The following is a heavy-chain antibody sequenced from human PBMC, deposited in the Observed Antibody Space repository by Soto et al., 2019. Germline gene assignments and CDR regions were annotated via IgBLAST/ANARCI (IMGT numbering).Heavy chain of an antibody. CDR3: ARERNTASTHHYYYGMDV. Sequence: PGESLKISCQGSGYSFTSYWISWVRQMPGKGLEWMGRIDPSDSYINYSPSFQGHVTISADKSISTAYLQWSSLKASDTAMYYCARERNTASTHHYYYGMDVWGQGTTVTVS. CDR1: GYSFTSYW. J-gene: IGHJ6*02. D-gene: IGHD5-18*01. CDR2: IDPSDSYI. V-gene: IGHV5-10-1*01.